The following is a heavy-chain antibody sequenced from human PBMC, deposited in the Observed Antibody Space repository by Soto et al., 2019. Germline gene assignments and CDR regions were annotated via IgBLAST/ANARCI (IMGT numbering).Heavy chain of an antibody. CDR1: GCSFSSSSYY. Sequence: PXETLSLTCTVAGCSFSSSSYYWVWIRQPRGRGLEWIGNIYYSGSTYYNPSLKSRVTISVDTSKNQFSLKLSSVTAADTAMYYCARLRGITGYSSAWYNFDSWGQGTLVTVSS. J-gene: IGHJ4*02. D-gene: IGHD6-19*01. V-gene: IGHV4-39*01. CDR3: ARLRGITGYSSAWYNFDS. CDR2: IYYSGST.